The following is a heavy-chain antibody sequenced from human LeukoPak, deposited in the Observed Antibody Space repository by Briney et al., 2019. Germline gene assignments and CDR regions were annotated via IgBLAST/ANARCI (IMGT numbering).Heavy chain of an antibody. CDR2: IKGSGTST. J-gene: IGHJ6*03. CDR3: AKHRRSSSSSRESLFYCMDV. Sequence: GGSLRLSCTASGFSFSNYAMSWVRQAPAKGLQWVSTIKGSGTSTYYEDSVKGHFTMSRDNSKNTVYLQMNSLRVEDSAVYYCAKHRRSSSSSRESLFYCMDVWGKGTMVTVSS. CDR1: GFSFSNYA. D-gene: IGHD6-6*01. V-gene: IGHV3-23*01.